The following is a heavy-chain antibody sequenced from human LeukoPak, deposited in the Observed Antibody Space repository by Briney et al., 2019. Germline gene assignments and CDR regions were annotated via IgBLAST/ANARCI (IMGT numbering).Heavy chain of an antibody. Sequence: PGGSLRLSCAASGFTFSSYGMHWVRQAPGKGLEWVSGINWNGGSTGYVDSVKGRFTISRDNAKNSLYLQMNSLRAEDTALYYCARSVAASRDYWGQGTLVTVSS. D-gene: IGHD2-15*01. CDR1: GFTFSSYG. CDR2: INWNGGST. J-gene: IGHJ4*02. V-gene: IGHV3-20*04. CDR3: ARSVAASRDY.